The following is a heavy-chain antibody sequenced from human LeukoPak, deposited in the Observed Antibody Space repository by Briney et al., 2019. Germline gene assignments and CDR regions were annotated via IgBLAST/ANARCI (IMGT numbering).Heavy chain of an antibody. CDR1: GYTLTELS. Sequence: ASVKVSCKVSGYTLTELSMHWVRQAPGKGLEWMGGFDPEDGETIYAQKFQGRVTMTEDTSTDTAYMELSSLRSEDTAVYYCATLGSYSSSLDSWGQGTLVTVSS. D-gene: IGHD6-13*01. V-gene: IGHV1-24*01. CDR3: ATLGSYSSSLDS. J-gene: IGHJ5*01. CDR2: FDPEDGET.